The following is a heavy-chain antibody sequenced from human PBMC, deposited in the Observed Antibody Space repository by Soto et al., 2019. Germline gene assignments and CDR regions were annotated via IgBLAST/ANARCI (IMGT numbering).Heavy chain of an antibody. CDR2: IWYDGSNK. CDR3: AREGCSGGSCYSYYGMDV. V-gene: IGHV3-33*01. D-gene: IGHD2-15*01. J-gene: IGHJ6*02. Sequence: VGSLRLSCAASGFTFSSYGVHWVRQAPGKGLEWVAVIWYDGSNKYYADSVKGRFTISRDNSKNTLYLQMNSLRAEDTAVYYCAREGCSGGSCYSYYGMDVWGQGTTVTVSS. CDR1: GFTFSSYG.